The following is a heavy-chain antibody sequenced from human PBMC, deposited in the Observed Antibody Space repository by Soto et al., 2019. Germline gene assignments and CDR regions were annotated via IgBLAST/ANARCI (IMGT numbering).Heavy chain of an antibody. V-gene: IGHV3-11*05. CDR3: ARIVGARLNDY. CDR1: GFTFSDYY. J-gene: IGHJ4*02. Sequence: QVQLVESGGGLVKPGGSLRLSCAASGFTFSDYYMIWFRQAPGKGLEWLSCISTTGSYTNYADSVKGRFTISRDNAENSLYLQMDSLTGEDTAVYYCARIVGARLNDYWGQGTLVTVS. D-gene: IGHD1-26*01. CDR2: ISTTGSYT.